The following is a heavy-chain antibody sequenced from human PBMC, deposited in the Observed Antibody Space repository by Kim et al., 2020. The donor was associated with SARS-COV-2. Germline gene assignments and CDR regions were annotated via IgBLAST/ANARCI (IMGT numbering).Heavy chain of an antibody. J-gene: IGHJ6*02. V-gene: IGHV4-4*07. CDR1: GGSISSYY. Sequence: SETLSLTCTVSGGSISSYYWSWIRPPSGTLLEWIGRIYTSGSTNYNPSLKSRVTMSVDTSKNQFSLKLSSVTAADTAVYYCARTTTVVTPEGYYYYGMDVWGQGTTFTVSS. CDR2: IYTSGST. CDR3: ARTTTVVTPEGYYYYGMDV. D-gene: IGHD4-17*01.